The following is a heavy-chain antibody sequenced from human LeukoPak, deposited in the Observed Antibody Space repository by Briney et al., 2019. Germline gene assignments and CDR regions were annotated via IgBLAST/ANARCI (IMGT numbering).Heavy chain of an antibody. CDR2: IKQDGSEK. D-gene: IGHD3-22*01. CDR3: ARDGDTSGYSD. Sequence: GGSLRLSCAASGVTFSNYWMSWVRQAPGRGLEWVANIKQDGSEKSYVDSVKGRFTISRDNAKNSLYLQMNSLRAEDTAVYYCARDGDTSGYSDWGQGTLVTVSS. V-gene: IGHV3-7*01. CDR1: GVTFSNYW. J-gene: IGHJ4*02.